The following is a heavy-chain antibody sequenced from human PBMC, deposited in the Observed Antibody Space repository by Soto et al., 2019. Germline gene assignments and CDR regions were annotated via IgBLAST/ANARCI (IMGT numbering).Heavy chain of an antibody. CDR3: ASRNRDSGYESYYYYGMDV. J-gene: IGHJ6*02. Sequence: PGESLKISCKGSGYSFTSYWIGWVRQMPGKGLEWMGIIYPGDSDTRYSPSFQGQVTISADKSISTAYLQWSSLKASDTAMYYCASRNRDSGYESYYYYGMDVWGQGTTVTVSS. CDR2: IYPGDSDT. D-gene: IGHD5-12*01. V-gene: IGHV5-51*01. CDR1: GYSFTSYW.